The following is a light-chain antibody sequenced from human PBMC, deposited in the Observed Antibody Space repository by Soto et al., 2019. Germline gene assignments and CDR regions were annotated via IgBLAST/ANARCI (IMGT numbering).Light chain of an antibody. CDR1: QSISSW. Sequence: DIQMTQSPSTLSASVGDRVTITCRASQSISSWLAWYQQKPGKAPKVLIYKASSLESGVPSRFSGSGSGTEFTLTIRSLQTDDFATYYCQQYNSYPWTFGQGTKVELK. J-gene: IGKJ1*01. V-gene: IGKV1-5*03. CDR3: QQYNSYPWT. CDR2: KAS.